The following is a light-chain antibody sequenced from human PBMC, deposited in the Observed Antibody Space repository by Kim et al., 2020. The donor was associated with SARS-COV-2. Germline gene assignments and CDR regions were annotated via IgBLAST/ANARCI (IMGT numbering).Light chain of an antibody. CDR1: HSVDTY. J-gene: IGKJ1*01. Sequence: LSQGDRATLSCRASHSVDTYLVWYQQKPGQAPRLLIYGASTRATDIPARFSGSGSGTDFTLTISTLQSEDFAVYYCHQYDKWPWTFGQGTKVDIK. CDR2: GAS. CDR3: HQYDKWPWT. V-gene: IGKV3-15*01.